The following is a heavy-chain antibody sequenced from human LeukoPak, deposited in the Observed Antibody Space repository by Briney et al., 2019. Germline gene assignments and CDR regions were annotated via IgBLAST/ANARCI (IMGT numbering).Heavy chain of an antibody. V-gene: IGHV4-4*07. CDR2: TYTSGST. CDR1: GGSISSYY. D-gene: IGHD2-21*02. Sequence: SETLSLTCTVSGGSISSYYWSWIRQPAGKGLEWIGRTYTSGSTNYNPSLKSRVTMSVDTSKNQFSLKLSSVTAADTAVYYCARDNVAVTAIPFDYWGQGTLVTVSS. J-gene: IGHJ4*02. CDR3: ARDNVAVTAIPFDY.